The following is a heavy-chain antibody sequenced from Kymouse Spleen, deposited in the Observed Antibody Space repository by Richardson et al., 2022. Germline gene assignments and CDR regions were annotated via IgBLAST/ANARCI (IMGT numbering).Heavy chain of an antibody. Sequence: QVQLQQWGAGLLKPSETLSLTCAVYGGSFSGYYWSWIRQPPGKGLEWIGEINHSGSTNYNPSLKSRVTISVDTSKNQFSLKLSSVTAADTAVYYCARLGPYYYYYGMDVWGQGTTVTVSS. CDR1: GGSFSGYY. D-gene: IGHD7-27*02. V-gene: IGHV4-34*01. CDR3: ARLGPYYYYYGMDV. J-gene: IGHJ6*02. CDR2: INHSGST.